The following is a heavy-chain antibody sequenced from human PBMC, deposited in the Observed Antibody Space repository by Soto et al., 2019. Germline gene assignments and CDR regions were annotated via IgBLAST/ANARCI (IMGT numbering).Heavy chain of an antibody. CDR1: GYTFTTYA. CDR2: IDAGNGNT. V-gene: IGHV1-3*01. J-gene: IGHJ4*02. D-gene: IGHD4-17*01. Sequence: QVQLVQTGAEVKKPGDSVKVSCKASGYTFTTYAMHGVRQAPGQRLEWMGWIDAGNGNTKYSQKFQGRITITSDTSASTAYMELSNLRSEDTAVYYCARDSWVTTFHFNYWGQGTLVTVSS. CDR3: ARDSWVTTFHFNY.